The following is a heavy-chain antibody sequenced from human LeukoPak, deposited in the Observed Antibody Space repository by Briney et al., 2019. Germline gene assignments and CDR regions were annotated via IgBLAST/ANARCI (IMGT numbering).Heavy chain of an antibody. CDR2: IYYSGST. CDR3: ARHWRNDYSTSNWFDP. Sequence: SETLSLTCTVSGGSISSYYWSWIRQPPGKGLEWIGYIYYSGSTNYNPSLKSRVTISVDTSKKQFSLKLSSVTAADTAVYYCARHWRNDYSTSNWFDPWGQGTLVTVSS. CDR1: GGSISSYY. J-gene: IGHJ5*02. D-gene: IGHD4-11*01. V-gene: IGHV4-59*08.